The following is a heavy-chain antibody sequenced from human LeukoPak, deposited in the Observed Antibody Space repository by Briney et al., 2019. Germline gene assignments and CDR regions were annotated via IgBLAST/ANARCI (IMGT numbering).Heavy chain of an antibody. D-gene: IGHD1-26*01. CDR1: GFTFDDYT. CDR2: ISWDGGST. J-gene: IGHJ4*02. CDR3: AKGRGSLYYFDY. Sequence: GGSLRLSCAASGFTFDDYTMHWVRQAPGKGLEWVSLISWDGGSTYYADSVKGRFTISRDNSKNSLYLQMNSLRTEDTALYYSAKGRGSLYYFDYWGQGTLVTVSS. V-gene: IGHV3-43*01.